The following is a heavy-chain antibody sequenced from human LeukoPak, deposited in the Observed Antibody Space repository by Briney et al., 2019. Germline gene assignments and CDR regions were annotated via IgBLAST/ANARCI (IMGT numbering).Heavy chain of an antibody. CDR2: FSRRSRHL. CDR3: VRDLMGAGGTTAYFHH. D-gene: IGHD1-1*01. J-gene: IGHJ1*01. Sequence: GGSLRLSCAASGFTFSDYSMNWVRQAPGKGLEWVSSFSRRSRHLYYAGSVKGRFTISRDNAKNSLYLQMNSLRAEDMAVYYCVRDLMGAGGTTAYFHHWGQGTLVTVSS. CDR1: GFTFSDYS. V-gene: IGHV3-21*01.